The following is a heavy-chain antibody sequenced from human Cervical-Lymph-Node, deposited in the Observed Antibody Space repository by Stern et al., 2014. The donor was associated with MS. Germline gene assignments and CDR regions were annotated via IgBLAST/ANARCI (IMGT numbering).Heavy chain of an antibody. CDR3: ARDGGPQSIAVPGMSWFDP. V-gene: IGHV1-69*12. CDR2: IIPIFGTA. J-gene: IGHJ5*02. Sequence: QVQLVQSGAEVKKPGSSVKVSYKASGDTFNSYGINWVRQAPGQGLEWVGGIIPIFGTANYAQKFQGRVTITADESTSTAYMELSSLRSEDTAVYYCARDGGPQSIAVPGMSWFDPWGQGTLVTVSS. D-gene: IGHD6-13*01. CDR1: GDTFNSYG.